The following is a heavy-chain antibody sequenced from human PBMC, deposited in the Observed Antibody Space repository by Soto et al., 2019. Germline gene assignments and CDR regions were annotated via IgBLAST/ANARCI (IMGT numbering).Heavy chain of an antibody. CDR1: GYTFTGYY. CDR3: ARGPKIQVQLTGDGVLQLFDY. V-gene: IGHV1-2*04. CDR2: INPNSGGT. Sequence: ASVKVSCKASGYTFTGYYMHWVRQAPGQGLEWMGWINPNSGGTNYAQKFQGWVTMTRDTSISTAYMELSRLRSDDTAVYYCARGPKIQVQLTGDGVLQLFDYWGQGTLVTVSS. J-gene: IGHJ4*02. D-gene: IGHD7-27*01.